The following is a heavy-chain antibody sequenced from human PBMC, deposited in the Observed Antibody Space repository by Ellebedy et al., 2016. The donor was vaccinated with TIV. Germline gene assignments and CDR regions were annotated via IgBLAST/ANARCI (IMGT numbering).Heavy chain of an antibody. CDR3: AKDRTPGDGYWVFDD. CDR2: IVGSGA. CDR1: GFTFSRYA. Sequence: PGGSLRLSCAASGFTFSRYAIGWVRQAPGKGLEWVSGIVGSGAQKYADSVKGRFTISRDNPKGTVDLQMNSLRVEDTAVYFCAKDRTPGDGYWVFDDWGQGTLVTVSS. J-gene: IGHJ4*02. V-gene: IGHV3-23*01. D-gene: IGHD5-18*01.